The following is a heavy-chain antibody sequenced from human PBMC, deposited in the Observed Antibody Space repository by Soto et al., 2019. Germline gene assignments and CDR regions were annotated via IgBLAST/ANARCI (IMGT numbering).Heavy chain of an antibody. V-gene: IGHV4-30-4*01. J-gene: IGHJ6*02. CDR2: IYYSGST. CDR3: ARDGGGYVRQGYHYGLDV. Sequence: SETLSLTCTVSGGSISSGDYYWSWIRQPPGKGLEWIGYIYYSGSTYYHTSLQSRVTISVDASKNQFSLELRSVTAADTAMYYCARDGGGYVRQGYHYGLDVWGQGTTVTVSS. D-gene: IGHD5-12*01. CDR1: GGSISSGDYY.